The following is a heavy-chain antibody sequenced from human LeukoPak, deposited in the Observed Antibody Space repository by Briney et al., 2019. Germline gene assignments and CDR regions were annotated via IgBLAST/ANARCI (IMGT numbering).Heavy chain of an antibody. D-gene: IGHD3-9*01. V-gene: IGHV3-23*01. CDR3: AKWGDYDVLAGYYVSDY. CDR1: GFTFSNYA. CDR2: ITGSGSGI. J-gene: IGHJ4*02. Sequence: AGASLRLSCAASGFTFSNYAMSWVRQAPAKGLEWVSAITGSGSGIYYADSMKSRFTISRDNSKNTLYLQINSLRAEDTAVYYCAKWGDYDVLAGYYVSDYWGQGTLVTVSS.